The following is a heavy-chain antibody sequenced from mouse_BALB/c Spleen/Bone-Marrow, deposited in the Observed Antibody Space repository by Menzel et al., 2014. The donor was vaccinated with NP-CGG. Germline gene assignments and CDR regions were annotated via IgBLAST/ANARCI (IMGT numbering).Heavy chain of an antibody. D-gene: IGHD1-1*01. CDR2: ILPGRGST. J-gene: IGHJ4*01. V-gene: IGHV1-9*01. CDR3: ARWDTTAMDY. Sequence: VQLVESGAELMKPGASVKISCKATGYTFSSYWIEWVKQRPGHGLEWIGEILPGRGSTNYNEKFKGKATLTSDTSSNTAYMQLSSLTSEDSAVYYCARWDTTAMDYWGQGTSVTVSS. CDR1: GYTFSSYW.